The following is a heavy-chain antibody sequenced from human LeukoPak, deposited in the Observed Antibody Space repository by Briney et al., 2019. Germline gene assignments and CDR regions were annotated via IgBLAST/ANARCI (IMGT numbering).Heavy chain of an antibody. CDR2: INHSGST. CDR1: GGSFSGYY. Sequence: SETLSLTCAVSGGSFSGYYWSWIRQPPGKGLEWIGEINHSGSTNYNPSLKSRVTISVDTSKNQFSLKLSSVTAANTTVYYCARGFASGWSTLFDYWGQGTLVTVSS. CDR3: ARGFASGWSTLFDY. J-gene: IGHJ4*02. V-gene: IGHV4-34*01. D-gene: IGHD6-19*01.